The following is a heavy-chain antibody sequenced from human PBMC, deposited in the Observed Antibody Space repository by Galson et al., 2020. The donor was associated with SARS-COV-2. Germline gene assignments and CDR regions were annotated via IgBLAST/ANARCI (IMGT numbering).Heavy chain of an antibody. CDR1: GFTFSSYS. CDR3: ARCPFYSNRIIFIQNYYYMDV. CDR2: ISSSSSYI. J-gene: IGHJ6*03. D-gene: IGHD2-15*01. Sequence: NSGGSLRLSCAASGFTFSSYSMNWVRQAPGKGLEWVSSISSSSSYIYYADSVKGRFTISRDNAKNSLYLQMNSLRAEDTAVYYCARCPFYSNRIIFIQNYYYMDVWGKGTTVTVSS. V-gene: IGHV3-21*01.